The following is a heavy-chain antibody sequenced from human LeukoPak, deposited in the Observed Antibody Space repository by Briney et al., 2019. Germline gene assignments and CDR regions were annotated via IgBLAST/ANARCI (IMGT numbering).Heavy chain of an antibody. CDR2: IDPSDSYT. J-gene: IGHJ1*01. CDR3: ARLGDGYNSHFQH. D-gene: IGHD5-24*01. Sequence: GESLRISCQGSGYRFTSCWISWVRPMPGKGLEWMGRIDPSDSYTNYSPSFQGHVTISADKSISTAYLQWSSLKASDTAMYYCARLGDGYNSHFQHWGQGTLVTVSS. V-gene: IGHV5-10-1*01. CDR1: GYRFTSCW.